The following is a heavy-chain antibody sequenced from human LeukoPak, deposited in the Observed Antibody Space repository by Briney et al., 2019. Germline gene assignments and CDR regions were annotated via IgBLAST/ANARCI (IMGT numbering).Heavy chain of an antibody. Sequence: TGGSLRLSCAASGFTFSDFAMHWVRQAPGKGLKWVAVVWSDGSSRYYADSVKGRFTISRDNSKNMLFLQMSSLRAEDTAVYYCARGVMAARLNYFDYWGRGILVTVSS. CDR1: GFTFSDFA. J-gene: IGHJ4*02. CDR2: VWSDGSSR. D-gene: IGHD2-21*01. CDR3: ARGVMAARLNYFDY. V-gene: IGHV3-33*01.